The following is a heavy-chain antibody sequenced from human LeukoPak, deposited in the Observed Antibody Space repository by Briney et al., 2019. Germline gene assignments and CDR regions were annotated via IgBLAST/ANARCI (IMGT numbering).Heavy chain of an antibody. CDR3: ARSLLWFGEFLNFDY. CDR2: INAGNGNT. D-gene: IGHD3-10*01. CDR1: GYTFTSYA. V-gene: IGHV1-3*01. Sequence: ASVKVSCKASGYTFTSYAMHWVRQAPGQRLEWMGWINAGNGNTKYSQKFQGRVTITRDTSASTAYMELSSLRSEDTAVYYCARSLLWFGEFLNFDYWGQGTLVTVSS. J-gene: IGHJ4*02.